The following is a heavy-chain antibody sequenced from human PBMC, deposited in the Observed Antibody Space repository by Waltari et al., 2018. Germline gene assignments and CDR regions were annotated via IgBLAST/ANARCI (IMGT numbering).Heavy chain of an antibody. CDR3: ARGRGRTPDY. Sequence: QVQLQQWGAGLLKPSETLSLTCPVYNGSLSGHYWSWIRQSPGKGLEWIGEINRSASSTYNPSLQSRVTISVDTSENHFSLRLTSVTAADTAVYYCARGRGRTPDYWGQGTLVTVSS. CDR1: NGSLSGHY. D-gene: IGHD1-26*01. CDR2: INRSASS. V-gene: IGHV4-34*02. J-gene: IGHJ4*02.